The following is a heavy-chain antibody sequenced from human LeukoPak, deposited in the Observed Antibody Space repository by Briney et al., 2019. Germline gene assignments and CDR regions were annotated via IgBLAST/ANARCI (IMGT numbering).Heavy chain of an antibody. J-gene: IGHJ4*02. CDR1: GGSISTYY. V-gene: IGHV4-59*01. CDR2: IYYTGST. CDR3: ARVDSINWYDSRDYFDY. Sequence: SETLSLTCTVSGGSISTYYWSWIRQPPGKGLEWIGYIYYTGSTNYNPSLKSRVTLSVDTSKNQFSLNLSSVTAADTAVYYCARVDSINWYDSRDYFDYWGQGTLVTVSS. D-gene: IGHD6-13*01.